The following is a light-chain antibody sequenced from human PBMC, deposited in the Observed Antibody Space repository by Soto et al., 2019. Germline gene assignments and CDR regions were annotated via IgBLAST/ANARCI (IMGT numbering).Light chain of an antibody. J-gene: IGKJ1*01. Sequence: EIVLTQSPATLSLSPGERATLSCRASQSVSSYLAWYQQKPGQAPRLLIYDASTRATGIPARFSGSGSGTDFTLTISSLEPEDFGVYYCQQRSNWPRWTFGQGTKVEIK. CDR1: QSVSSY. CDR3: QQRSNWPRWT. CDR2: DAS. V-gene: IGKV3-11*01.